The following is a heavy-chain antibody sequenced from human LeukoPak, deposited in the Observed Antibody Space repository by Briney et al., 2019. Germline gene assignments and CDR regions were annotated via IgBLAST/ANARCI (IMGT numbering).Heavy chain of an antibody. CDR2: INPNSGGT. J-gene: IGHJ4*02. CDR3: ARVTGTMIVPEDFGFDY. V-gene: IGHV1-2*02. CDR1: GYTFTGYY. Sequence: ASVKVSCKASGYTFTGYYMHWVRQAPGQGLEWMGWINPNSGGTNYAQKFQGRVTMTRDTSISTAYMEPSRLRSDDTAVYYCARVTGTMIVPEDFGFDYWGQGTLVTVSS. D-gene: IGHD3-22*01.